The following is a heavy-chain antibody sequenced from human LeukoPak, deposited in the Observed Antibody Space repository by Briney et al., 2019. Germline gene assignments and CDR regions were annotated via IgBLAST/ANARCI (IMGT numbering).Heavy chain of an antibody. D-gene: IGHD6-13*01. V-gene: IGHV3-30-3*01. Sequence: GGSLRLSCAASGFTFSSYAMHWVRQAPGEGLEWVSVISYDGSNKYYADSVKGRFTISRDNSKNTLYLQMNSLRAEDTAVYYCARDTQDSSSWYGVNYGMDVWGQGTTVTVSS. CDR3: ARDTQDSSSWYGVNYGMDV. CDR1: GFTFSSYA. CDR2: ISYDGSNK. J-gene: IGHJ6*02.